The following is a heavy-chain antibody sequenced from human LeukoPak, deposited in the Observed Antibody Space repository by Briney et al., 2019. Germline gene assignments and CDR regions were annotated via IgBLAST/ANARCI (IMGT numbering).Heavy chain of an antibody. D-gene: IGHD5-18*01. Sequence: LTCAVYGGSFSGYYWSWIRQPPGKGLEWIGEINHSGSTNYNPSLKSRVTISVDASKNQFSLKLSSVTAADTAVYYCARVRIQLWLRYGMDVWGKGTTVTVSS. CDR1: GGSFSGYY. J-gene: IGHJ6*04. CDR2: INHSGST. V-gene: IGHV4-34*01. CDR3: ARVRIQLWLRYGMDV.